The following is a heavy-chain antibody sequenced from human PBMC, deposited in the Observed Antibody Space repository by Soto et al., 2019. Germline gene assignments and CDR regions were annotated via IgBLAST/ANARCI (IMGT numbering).Heavy chain of an antibody. CDR3: ARAFAIGWYTYFFDY. V-gene: IGHV4-4*02. CDR1: GGSISSGNW. Sequence: PSETLSLTCAVSGGSISSGNWWSWVRQSPRKGLEWIGEISHSGNTNYNPSLKSRVTISIDTSKNEFYLGLSSVTAADTAVYYCARAFAIGWYTYFFDYWGQGPLVTVSS. D-gene: IGHD6-19*01. CDR2: ISHSGNT. J-gene: IGHJ4*02.